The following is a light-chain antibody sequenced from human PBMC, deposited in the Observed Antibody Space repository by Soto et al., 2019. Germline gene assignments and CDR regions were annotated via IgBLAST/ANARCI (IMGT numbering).Light chain of an antibody. Sequence: QSVLTQPPSASGTPGQRVTISCSGSSSNIGSNTVNWYQQLPGTAPKLVIYSNYDRPSGVPDRFSGSTSGTSASLAISGLQSEDEADYYCAAWDDRLNGYVFGGGTKVTVL. J-gene: IGLJ1*01. CDR1: SSNIGSNT. V-gene: IGLV1-44*01. CDR3: AAWDDRLNGYV. CDR2: SNY.